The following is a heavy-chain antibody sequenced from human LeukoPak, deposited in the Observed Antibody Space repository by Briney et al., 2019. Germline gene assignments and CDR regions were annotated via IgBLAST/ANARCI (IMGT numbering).Heavy chain of an antibody. V-gene: IGHV4-34*01. CDR2: INHSGST. D-gene: IGHD6-19*01. CDR1: GGSFSGYY. CDR3: ARGVSGWQYYFDY. Sequence: KASETLSLTCAVYGGSFSGYYWSWIRQPPGKGLEWIGEINHSGSTNYNPSLKSRVTISVDTSKNQFSLKLSSVTAADTAAYYCARGVSGWQYYFDYWGQGTLVTVSS. J-gene: IGHJ4*02.